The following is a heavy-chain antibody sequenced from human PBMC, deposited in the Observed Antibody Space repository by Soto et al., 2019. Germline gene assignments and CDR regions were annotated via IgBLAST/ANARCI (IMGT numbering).Heavy chain of an antibody. CDR3: ARDRAAFDI. Sequence: PGGSLRLSCAASGFTFDDYAMHWVRQAPGKGLEWVSGISWNSGSIGYADSVKGRFTISRDNAKNSLYLQMNSLRAEDTALYYCARDRAAFDIWGQGTMVTVSS. J-gene: IGHJ3*02. CDR2: ISWNSGSI. CDR1: GFTFDDYA. V-gene: IGHV3-9*01.